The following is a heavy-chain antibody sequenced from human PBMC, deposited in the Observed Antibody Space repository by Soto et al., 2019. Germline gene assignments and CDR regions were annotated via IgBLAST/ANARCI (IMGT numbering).Heavy chain of an antibody. V-gene: IGHV3-23*01. D-gene: IGHD3-3*01. J-gene: IGHJ6*02. CDR1: GFTFRKYV. CDR3: AKDQGFLEWITQCGLDV. Sequence: EVQLLVSGGGLAQPGGSLRLSCEVSGFTFRKYVMTWVRQAPGKGLEWVSSLSSTGGSTYYADSVKGRFTVSRDNSKNTIFLQMNSMRAEDTAIYYCAKDQGFLEWITQCGLDVWGPGTTVAVSS. CDR2: LSSTGGST.